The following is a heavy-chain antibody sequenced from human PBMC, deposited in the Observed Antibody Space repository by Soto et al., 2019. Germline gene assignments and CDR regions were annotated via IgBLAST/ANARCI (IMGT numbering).Heavy chain of an antibody. V-gene: IGHV3-30-3*01. CDR1: GFTFSSYA. CDR2: ISYDGSNK. CDR3: AIGSDYVWGSYRDAFDI. J-gene: IGHJ3*02. Sequence: GGSLRLSCAASGFTFSSYAMHWVRQAPGKGLEWVAVISYDGSNKYYADSVKGRFTISRDNSKNTLYLQMNSLRAEDTAVYYCAIGSDYVWGSYRDAFDIWGQGTMVTVSS. D-gene: IGHD3-16*02.